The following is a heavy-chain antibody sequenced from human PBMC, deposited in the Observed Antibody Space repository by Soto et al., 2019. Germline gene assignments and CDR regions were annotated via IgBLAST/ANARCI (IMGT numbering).Heavy chain of an antibody. CDR1: GGSISNYY. D-gene: IGHD2-2*01. J-gene: IGHJ4*02. CDR2: IFYSGST. CDR3: ARLPCTSCSVDF. Sequence: SETLSLTCTVSGGSISNYYWIWIRQPPGKRLEWIGYIFYSGSTNYNPSLRSRVTISVDTSKNQFSLKLSSVTAADTAVYYCARLPCTSCSVDFWGQGTLVTVSS. V-gene: IGHV4-59*08.